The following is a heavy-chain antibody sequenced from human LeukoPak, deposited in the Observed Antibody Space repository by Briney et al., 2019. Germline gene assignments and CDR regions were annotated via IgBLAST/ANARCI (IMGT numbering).Heavy chain of an antibody. CDR3: ARSSEMAADY. CDR2: IYSGGST. V-gene: IGHV3-53*01. Sequence: GGSLRLSCAASGFTVSSNYMSWVRQAPGKGLEWVSVIYSGGSTYYADSVKGRFTTSRDNSKNTLYLQMNSLRAEDTAVYYCARSSEMAADYWGQGTLVTVSS. CDR1: GFTVSSNY. D-gene: IGHD5-24*01. J-gene: IGHJ4*02.